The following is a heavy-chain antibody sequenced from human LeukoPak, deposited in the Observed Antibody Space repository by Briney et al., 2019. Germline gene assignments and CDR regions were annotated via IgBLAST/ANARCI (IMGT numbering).Heavy chain of an antibody. J-gene: IGHJ6*02. CDR3: ATYGMDV. Sequence: SETLSLTCTVSGGSISGYYWSWIRQPPGKGLEWIGEINHSGSTNYNPSLKIRVTISVDTSKNQFSLKLSSVTAADTAVYYCATYGMDVWGQGTTVTVSS. V-gene: IGHV4-34*01. CDR2: INHSGST. CDR1: GGSISGYY.